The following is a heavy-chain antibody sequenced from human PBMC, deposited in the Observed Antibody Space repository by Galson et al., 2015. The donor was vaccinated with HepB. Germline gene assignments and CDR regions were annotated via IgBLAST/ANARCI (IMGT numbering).Heavy chain of an antibody. CDR2: IKQDGSEK. V-gene: IGHV3-7*03. J-gene: IGHJ4*02. Sequence: SLRLSCAASGFTFSSYWMSWVRQAPGKGLEWVANIKQDGSEKYYVDSVKGRFTISRDNAKNSLYLQMNSLRAEDTAVYYCARDPSLEWLSPAYYFDYWGQGTLVTVSS. CDR3: ARDPSLEWLSPAYYFDY. CDR1: GFTFSSYW. D-gene: IGHD3-3*01.